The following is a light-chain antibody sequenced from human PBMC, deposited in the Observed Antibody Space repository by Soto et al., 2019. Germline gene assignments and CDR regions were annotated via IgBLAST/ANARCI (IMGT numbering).Light chain of an antibody. Sequence: DLQMTQSPSSLSASVGDRVTITCRASQSISSYLNWYQQKPGKAPKLLIYAASSLQSGVPSRFSGSGSGTDFTLTISSLQTEDFATYYCQQSYITLRTFGQGTQVEIK. CDR1: QSISSY. CDR2: AAS. J-gene: IGKJ1*01. V-gene: IGKV1-39*01. CDR3: QQSYITLRT.